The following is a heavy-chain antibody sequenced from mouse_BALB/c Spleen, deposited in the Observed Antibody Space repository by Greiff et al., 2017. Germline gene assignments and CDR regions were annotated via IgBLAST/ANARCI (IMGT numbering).Heavy chain of an antibody. D-gene: IGHD1-1*01. J-gene: IGHJ3*01. CDR2: IDTSDSYT. CDR1: GYTFTDYW. CDR3: ARGDHYCGSNWFAY. V-gene: IGHV1-69*01. Sequence: QVQLKQPGAELVMPGASVKMSCKASGYTFTDYWMHWVKQRPGQGLEWIGAIDTSDSYTSYNQKFKGKATLTVDESSSTAYMQLSSLTSEDSAVYYCARGDHYCGSNWFAYWGQGTLVTVSA.